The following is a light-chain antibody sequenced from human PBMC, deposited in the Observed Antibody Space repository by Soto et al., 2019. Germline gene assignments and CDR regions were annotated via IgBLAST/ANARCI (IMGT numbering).Light chain of an antibody. J-gene: IGKJ4*01. Sequence: EIVMTQSPATLSLSPGERATLSCRASQSVGTYLAWYQQKPGQAPRLLIYDSSKRATDIPARFSGSGSGTDFPLTISCLEPEGFAVYYCQQRSIWPPAFGGGTKVEIK. CDR1: QSVGTY. CDR3: QQRSIWPPA. CDR2: DSS. V-gene: IGKV3-11*01.